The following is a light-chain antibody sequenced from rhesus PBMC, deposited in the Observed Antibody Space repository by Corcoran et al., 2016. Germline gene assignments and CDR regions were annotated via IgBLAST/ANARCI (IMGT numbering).Light chain of an antibody. CDR2: GAS. J-gene: IGKJ4*01. V-gene: IGKV3-24*04. Sequence: ETVVTQSPATLSLSPGERATLSCRASQSVGSYLAWYQQKPGQAPRLLIYGASSRATGTPDRFSGSGSGTDFTLTISSLEPEDVGVYYCQQSSNLLTFGGGTKVEIK. CDR3: QQSSNLLT. CDR1: QSVGSY.